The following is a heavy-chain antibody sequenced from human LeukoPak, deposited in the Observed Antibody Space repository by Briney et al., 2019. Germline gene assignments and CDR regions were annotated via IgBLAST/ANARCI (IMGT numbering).Heavy chain of an antibody. J-gene: IGHJ4*02. CDR2: ISGSSRYI. CDR3: ARDAGWTGSYLDC. D-gene: IGHD3/OR15-3a*01. V-gene: IGHV3-21*01. Sequence: GGSLRLSCAASGFTFSTYTMNWVRQAPGKGLEWVSSISGSSRYIYYADSLKGRFTISRDNAKNSLSLQMNSLRAEDTAVYFCARDAGWTGSYLDCWGQGTLVTVSS. CDR1: GFTFSTYT.